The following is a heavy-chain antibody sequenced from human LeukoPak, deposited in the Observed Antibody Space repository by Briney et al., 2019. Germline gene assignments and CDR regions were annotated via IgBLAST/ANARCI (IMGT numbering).Heavy chain of an antibody. D-gene: IGHD3-3*01. Sequence: TPSETLSLTCTVSGGSISSYYWSWIRQPPGKGLEWIGYIYYSGSTNYNPSLKSRVTISVDTSKNQFSLKLSSVTAADTAVYYCARGVRFLEWLLTPFDAFDIWGQGTMVTVSS. CDR3: ARGVRFLEWLLTPFDAFDI. CDR2: IYYSGST. CDR1: GGSISSYY. V-gene: IGHV4-59*01. J-gene: IGHJ3*02.